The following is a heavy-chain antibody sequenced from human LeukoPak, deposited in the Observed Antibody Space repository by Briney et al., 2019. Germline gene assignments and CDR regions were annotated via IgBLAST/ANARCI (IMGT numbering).Heavy chain of an antibody. CDR2: INSDGSST. D-gene: IGHD2-8*01. V-gene: IGHV3-74*01. J-gene: IGHJ4*02. CDR1: GFTFSSYW. CDR3: ERGPKYDIVLMVYASY. Sequence: PGGSLRLSCAASGFTFSSYWMHWVRQAPGKGLVWVSRINSDGSSTSYADSVKGRFTISRDNAKNTLYLQMNSLRAEDTAVYYCERGPKYDIVLMVYASYWGQGTLVTVSS.